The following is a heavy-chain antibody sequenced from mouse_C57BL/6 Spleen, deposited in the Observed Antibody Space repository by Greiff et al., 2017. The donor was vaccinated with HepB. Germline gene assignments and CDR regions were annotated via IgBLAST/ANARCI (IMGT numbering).Heavy chain of an antibody. CDR1: GYTFTSYW. CDR2: IDPSDSYT. D-gene: IGHD2-5*01. Sequence: VKLQQPGAELVRPGTSVKLSCKASGYTFTSYWMHWVKQRPGQGLEWIGVIDPSDSYTNYNQKFKGKATLTVDTSSSTAYMQLSSLTSEDSAVYYCARRYSNYFDYWGQGTTLTVSS. V-gene: IGHV1-59*01. J-gene: IGHJ2*01. CDR3: ARRYSNYFDY.